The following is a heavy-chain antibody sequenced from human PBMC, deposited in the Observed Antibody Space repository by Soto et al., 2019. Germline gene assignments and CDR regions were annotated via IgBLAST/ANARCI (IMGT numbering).Heavy chain of an antibody. CDR2: IIPIFGTA. CDR3: ARLGAPGYYYYGMDV. V-gene: IGHV1-69*13. CDR1: GGTFISYS. J-gene: IGHJ6*02. Sequence: ASVKVSCKASGGTFISYSISWVRQAPGQGLEWMGGIIPIFGTANYAQKFQGRVTITADESTSTAYMELSSLRSEDTAVYYCARLGAPGYYYYGMDVWGQGTTVTVSS. D-gene: IGHD3-16*01.